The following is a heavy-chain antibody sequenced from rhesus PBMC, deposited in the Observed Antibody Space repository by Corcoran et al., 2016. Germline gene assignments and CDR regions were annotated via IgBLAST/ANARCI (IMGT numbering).Heavy chain of an antibody. CDR1: GFTFSSYG. V-gene: IGHV3S5*01. CDR2: INSGGGST. Sequence: EVQLVETGGGLVQPGGSLKLSCAASGFTFSSYGMSWVRQAAGKGLELVSAINSGGGSTYYAYSVKCRFTIFRDNSKNTLSLQMNSLRAEDTAVYYCAKDEDYGNLLYWGQGVLVTVSS. D-gene: IGHD4-35*01. J-gene: IGHJ4*01. CDR3: AKDEDYGNLLY.